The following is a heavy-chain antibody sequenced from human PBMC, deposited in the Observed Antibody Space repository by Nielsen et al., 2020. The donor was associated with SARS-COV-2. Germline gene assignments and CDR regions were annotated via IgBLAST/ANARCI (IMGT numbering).Heavy chain of an antibody. CDR2: IWYDGSNK. D-gene: IGHD3-3*01. J-gene: IGHJ6*02. V-gene: IGHV3-33*01. CDR3: ARDLSYYDFWSGYYPKGEGYYGMDV. Sequence: ARQAPGKGLEWVAVIWYDGSNKYYADSVKGRFTISRDNSKNTLYLQMNSLRAEDTAVYYCARDLSYYDFWSGYYPKGEGYYGMDVWGQGTTVTVSS.